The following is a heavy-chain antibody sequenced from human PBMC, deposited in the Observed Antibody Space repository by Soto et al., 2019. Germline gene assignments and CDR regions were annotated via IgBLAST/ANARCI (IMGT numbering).Heavy chain of an antibody. J-gene: IGHJ4*02. CDR2: IYYTGTS. CDR3: ARLGGYYQAFDN. V-gene: IGHV4-59*08. Sequence: SESLSLTCTVSGGTISSWYGSWIRQPPGKGLEWVGYIYYTGTSKYNPSLKSRVTISVDSSKNQFSLKLDSVTAADTAVYYCARLGGYYQAFDNWGQGTLVTVSS. CDR1: GGTISSWY. D-gene: IGHD3-3*01.